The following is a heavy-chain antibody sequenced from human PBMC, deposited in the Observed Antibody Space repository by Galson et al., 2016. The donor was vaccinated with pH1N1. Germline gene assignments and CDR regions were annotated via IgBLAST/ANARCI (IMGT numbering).Heavy chain of an antibody. CDR2: ISTSGSDK. V-gene: IGHV3-48*03. Sequence: SLRLSCAASGFTFSTYEMNWVRQAPGKGLEWISYISTSGSDKDYADSVEGRFTISRDNANDLVYRPMNSLRVDDTAVYYCPSDWLTWNDEAFDIWGQGTMVTVSS. CDR3: PSDWLTWNDEAFDI. D-gene: IGHD1-1*01. J-gene: IGHJ3*02. CDR1: GFTFSTYE.